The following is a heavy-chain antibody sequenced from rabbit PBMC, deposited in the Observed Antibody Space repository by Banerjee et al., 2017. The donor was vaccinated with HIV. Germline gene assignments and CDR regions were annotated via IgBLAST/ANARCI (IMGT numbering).Heavy chain of an antibody. CDR1: GFDLSSYYY. Sequence: QEQLEESGGGLVKPEGSLTLTCKASGFDLSSYYYMCWVRQAPGKGLELIACIYTTTGTTWYASWVNGRFTISKTSSTTVTLQMTSLTAADTATYFCAGDDDSSSGVGLDLWGPGTLVTVS. CDR3: AGDDDSSSGVGLDL. V-gene: IGHV1S45*01. J-gene: IGHJ4*01. D-gene: IGHD1-1*01. CDR2: IYTTTGTT.